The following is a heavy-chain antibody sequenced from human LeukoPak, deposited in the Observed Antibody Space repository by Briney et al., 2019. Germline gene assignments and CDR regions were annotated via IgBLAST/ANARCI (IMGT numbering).Heavy chain of an antibody. CDR1: GFTFSSYA. CDR3: AKDLPDSSSWYRGYYFDY. J-gene: IGHJ4*02. V-gene: IGHV3-23*01. D-gene: IGHD6-13*01. Sequence: GGSLRLSCAASGFTFSSYAMSWVRQAPVKGLEWVSAISGSGGSTYYADSVKGRFTISRDNSKNTLYLQMNSLRAEDTAVYYCAKDLPDSSSWYRGYYFDYWGQGTLVTVSS. CDR2: ISGSGGST.